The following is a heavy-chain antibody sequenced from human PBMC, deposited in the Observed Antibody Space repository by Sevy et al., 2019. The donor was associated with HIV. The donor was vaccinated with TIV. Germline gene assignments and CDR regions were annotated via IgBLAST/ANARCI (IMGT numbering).Heavy chain of an antibody. D-gene: IGHD3-22*01. J-gene: IGHJ4*02. Sequence: GGSLRLSCAASGFTFSSYAMHWVRQAPGKGLEWVAVISYYGSNKYYADSVKGRFTISRDNSKNTLYLQMNSLRAEDTAVYYCARLSVGDYYDSSGYTVFDYWGQGTLVTVSS. CDR3: ARLSVGDYYDSSGYTVFDY. CDR1: GFTFSSYA. CDR2: ISYYGSNK. V-gene: IGHV3-30-3*01.